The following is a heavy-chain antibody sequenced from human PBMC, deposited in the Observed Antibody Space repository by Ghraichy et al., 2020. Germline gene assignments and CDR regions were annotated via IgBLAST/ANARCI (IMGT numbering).Heavy chain of an antibody. J-gene: IGHJ3*02. CDR1: GGSISSSSYY. CDR3: ARPYSSWSEDAFDI. CDR2: IYYSGST. Sequence: SETLSLTCTVSGGSISSSSYYWGWNRQPPGKGLDWTGSIYYSGSTYYNPSLKSRVTISVDTSKNQFSLKLSSVTAADTAVYYCARPYSSWSEDAFDIWGQGTMVTVSS. D-gene: IGHD6-6*01. V-gene: IGHV4-39*01.